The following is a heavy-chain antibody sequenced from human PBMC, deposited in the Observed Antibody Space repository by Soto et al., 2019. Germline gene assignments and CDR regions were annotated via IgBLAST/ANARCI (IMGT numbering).Heavy chain of an antibody. V-gene: IGHV4-59*08. CDR2: IYYSGST. D-gene: IGHD5-12*01. J-gene: IGHJ4*02. CDR1: RCSISSYY. Sequence: SERRARTYTFSRCSISSYYWSWIRQPPGKGLEWIGYIYYSGSTNYNPSLKSRVTISVDTSKNQFSLKLSSVTAADTAVYYCARHGKGEYSGYADYWGQGSLVTVSS. CDR3: ARHGKGEYSGYADY.